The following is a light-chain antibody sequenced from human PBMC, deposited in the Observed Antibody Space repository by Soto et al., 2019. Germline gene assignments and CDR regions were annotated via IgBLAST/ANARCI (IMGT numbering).Light chain of an antibody. V-gene: IGLV1-47*01. Sequence: QAVVTQPPSASGTPGQRVTMSCSGSSSNIGSNFVYWYQQLPGTAPKLLIYRNNRRPPGGPDRFSGSKSGTSASLAISGLRSEDEADYYCSAWDDSLSGPWVFGGGTQLTVL. CDR3: SAWDDSLSGPWV. CDR1: SSNIGSNF. CDR2: RNN. J-gene: IGLJ3*02.